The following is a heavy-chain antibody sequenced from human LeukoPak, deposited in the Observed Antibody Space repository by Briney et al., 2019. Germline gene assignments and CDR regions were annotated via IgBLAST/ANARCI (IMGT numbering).Heavy chain of an antibody. Sequence: PSETLSLTCAVSDDSISSRNWWSWVRQPPGKGLEWIGEVYHSGSTYYNPSLKSRVTISVDRSKNQFSLELNSVTAADTAVYYCARGYCSSGNCPSFDYWGQGTLVTVSS. CDR2: VYHSGST. CDR1: DDSISSRNW. V-gene: IGHV4-4*02. J-gene: IGHJ4*02. CDR3: ARGYCSSGNCPSFDY. D-gene: IGHD2-15*01.